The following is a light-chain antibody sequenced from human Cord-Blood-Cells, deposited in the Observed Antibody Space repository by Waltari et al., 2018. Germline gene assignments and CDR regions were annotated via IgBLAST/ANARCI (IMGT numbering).Light chain of an antibody. V-gene: IGKV3-20*01. J-gene: IGKJ3*01. CDR2: GAP. CDR1: QSVSGSY. Sequence: EIVVTQSPGTQPLSTGDRYNLSCRASQSVSGSYLAWYQQKPGLAPSLRIYGAPSRATVIPDRFSGSGCGTVFTLTISRLGPEDFSVYYGQQYGSSFTYGPGIKVYI. CDR3: QQYGSSFT.